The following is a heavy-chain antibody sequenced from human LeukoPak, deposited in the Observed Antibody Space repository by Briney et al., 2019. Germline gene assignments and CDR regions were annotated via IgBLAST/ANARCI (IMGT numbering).Heavy chain of an antibody. J-gene: IGHJ4*02. Sequence: PSGTLSLTCAVSGGSISSSNWWSWVRQPPGKGLEWIGYIYYSGSTNYNPSLKSRVTISVDTSKNQFSLKLSSVTAADTAVYYCARESGGRVDYWGQGTLVTVSS. CDR2: IYYSGST. CDR3: ARESGGRVDY. V-gene: IGHV4-4*02. D-gene: IGHD2-15*01. CDR1: GGSISSSNW.